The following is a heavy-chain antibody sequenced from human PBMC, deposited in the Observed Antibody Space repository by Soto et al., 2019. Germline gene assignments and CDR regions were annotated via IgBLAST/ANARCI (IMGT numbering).Heavy chain of an antibody. J-gene: IGHJ6*02. CDR1: GFTFSNAW. Sequence: GESLKISCAASGFTFSNAWMNWVRQAPGKGLEWVGRIKSKTDGGTTDYAAPVKGRFTISRDDSKNTLYLQMNSLKTEDTAVYYCTTKIVGAIAYYYYGMDVWGQGTTVTVSS. CDR2: IKSKTDGGTT. CDR3: TTKIVGAIAYYYYGMDV. D-gene: IGHD1-26*01. V-gene: IGHV3-15*07.